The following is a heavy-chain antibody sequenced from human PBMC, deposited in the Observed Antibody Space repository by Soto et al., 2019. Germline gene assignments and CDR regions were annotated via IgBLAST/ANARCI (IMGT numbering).Heavy chain of an antibody. V-gene: IGHV3-33*01. J-gene: IGHJ4*02. CDR2: IWFDGSNK. CDR3: ATTGPY. CDR1: GFTFSSYG. Sequence: QVQLVGSGGGVVQPGRSLRLSCAASGFTFSSYGMHWVRQAPGKGLGWVAVIWFDGSNKFYADSVKGRFTISRDNSKNTVSLQMNSLRDEDSAAYYCATTGPYWGQGTLVTVSS.